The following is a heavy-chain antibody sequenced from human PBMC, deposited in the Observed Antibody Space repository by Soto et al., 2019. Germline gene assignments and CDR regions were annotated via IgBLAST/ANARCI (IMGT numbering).Heavy chain of an antibody. J-gene: IGHJ4*02. CDR2: IFRSVYT. V-gene: IGHV4-59*01. CDR3: ARGYDFLSGYYASFDY. CDR1: GASISSYY. Sequence: QVQLQESSPGLVRPSETLSLTCTVSGASISSYYWTWIRQTPGKELEWIGYIFRSVYTNYNPSLKRRVAISVDTSKNQFSLRLSSVTAADTAVYYCARGYDFLSGYYASFDYWGQGILVTVSS. D-gene: IGHD3-3*01.